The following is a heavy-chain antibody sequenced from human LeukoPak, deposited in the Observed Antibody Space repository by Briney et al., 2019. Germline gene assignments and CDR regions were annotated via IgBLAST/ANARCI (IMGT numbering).Heavy chain of an antibody. Sequence: GGSLRLSCAASGFTFSSSWVHWVRQSPGKGLVWLSRMNSDGSITRYADSVKGRFTISRDNAKNPLYLQMDSLRVEDTGLYYCAVSPGATLDHWGQGTLVSVSS. CDR3: AVSPGATLDH. V-gene: IGHV3-74*01. CDR1: GFTFSSSW. CDR2: MNSDGSIT. D-gene: IGHD1-26*01. J-gene: IGHJ4*02.